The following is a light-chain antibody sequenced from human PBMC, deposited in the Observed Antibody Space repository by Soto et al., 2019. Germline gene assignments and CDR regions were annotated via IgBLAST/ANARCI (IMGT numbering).Light chain of an antibody. CDR3: SAYTSSSSHYV. CDR2: EVN. CDR1: SSDVGGYNY. Sequence: QSALTQPASVSGSPGQSITISCTGTSSDVGGYNYVSWYQQHPGKAPKLMIYEVNYRPSGVSNRFSGSKSGNTASLTISGLQAEDEADYYCSAYTSSSSHYVFGTGTNVTVL. V-gene: IGLV2-14*01. J-gene: IGLJ1*01.